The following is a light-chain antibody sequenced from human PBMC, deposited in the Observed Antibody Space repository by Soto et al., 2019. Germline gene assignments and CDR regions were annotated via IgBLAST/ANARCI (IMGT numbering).Light chain of an antibody. CDR3: TAYTSSITLVV. CDR2: DVN. J-gene: IGLJ2*01. CDR1: SSDVCGYNY. Sequence: QSALTQPASVSGSPGQSITISCTGTSSDVCGYNYVSWYQQHPGKAPKLMFYDVNNRPSGVSNRFSGSKSGNTASLTISGLQSEDEADYYCTAYTSSITLVVFGGGTKLTVL. V-gene: IGLV2-14*01.